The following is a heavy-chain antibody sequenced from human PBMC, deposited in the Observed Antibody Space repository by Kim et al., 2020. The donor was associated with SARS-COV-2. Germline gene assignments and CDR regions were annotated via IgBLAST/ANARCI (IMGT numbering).Heavy chain of an antibody. J-gene: IGHJ5*02. CDR3: ARGRVLLWFGDHRSWFDP. Sequence: SETLSLTCAVYGGSFSGYYWSWIRQPPGKGLEWIGEINHSGSTNYNPSLKSRVTISVDTSKNQFSLKLSSVTAADTAVYYCARGRVLLWFGDHRSWFDPWGQGTLVTVSS. CDR1: GGSFSGYY. V-gene: IGHV4-34*01. CDR2: INHSGST. D-gene: IGHD3-10*01.